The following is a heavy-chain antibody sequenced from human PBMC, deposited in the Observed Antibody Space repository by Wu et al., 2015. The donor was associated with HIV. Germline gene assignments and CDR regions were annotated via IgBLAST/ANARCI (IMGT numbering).Heavy chain of an antibody. CDR2: INCKSGAT. CDR3: ARVSPPDV. V-gene: IGHV1-2*02. CDR1: GYIFTDYY. Sequence: VSCKTSGYIFTDYYIHWVRQAPGQGLEWMGWINCKSGATFYTQKFQGRVTMTRDTSNSTVYMELNRLNSDDTAVYYCARVSPPDVWGKGTTVTVSS. J-gene: IGHJ6*04.